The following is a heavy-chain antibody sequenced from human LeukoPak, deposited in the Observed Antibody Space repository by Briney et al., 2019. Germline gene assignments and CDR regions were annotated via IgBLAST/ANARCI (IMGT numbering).Heavy chain of an antibody. D-gene: IGHD3-10*01. V-gene: IGHV1-2*02. Sequence: ASVKVSCKASGYTFTGYNIHWVRQAPGQGLEWMGLINPNSGGTNYEQKFQGRVIMTRDTSISTAYMELSRLRSDDTAVYYCARGYLARGVSWDYFDYWGQGTLVTVSS. CDR3: ARGYLARGVSWDYFDY. J-gene: IGHJ4*02. CDR1: GYTFTGYN. CDR2: INPNSGGT.